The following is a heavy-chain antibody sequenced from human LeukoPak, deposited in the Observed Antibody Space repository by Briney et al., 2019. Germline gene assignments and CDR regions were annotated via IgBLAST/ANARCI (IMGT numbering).Heavy chain of an antibody. Sequence: GGSLRLSCAASGFTFSSYSMNWVRQAPGKGLEWVANIKQDGSEKYYVDSVKGRFTISRDNAKNSLYLQMNSLRAEDTAVYYCARAIIMGKAFDIWGQGTMVTVSS. V-gene: IGHV3-7*01. J-gene: IGHJ3*02. D-gene: IGHD3-10*01. CDR2: IKQDGSEK. CDR1: GFTFSSYS. CDR3: ARAIIMGKAFDI.